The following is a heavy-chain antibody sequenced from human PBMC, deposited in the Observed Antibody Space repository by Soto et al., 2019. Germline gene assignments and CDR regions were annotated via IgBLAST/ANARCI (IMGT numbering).Heavy chain of an antibody. CDR3: ATNRGFDFYYFDS. CDR1: GGYIISYY. Sequence: SETLSLTCPVSGGYIISYYWTWIRQHPTKGLEWIGYIYFSGTTWYNPSLKSRVVMSVDLSQNQFSLNLTSVTAADTAVYFCATNRGFDFYYFDSWGQGTPVTVSS. D-gene: IGHD2-8*01. V-gene: IGHV4-59*06. CDR2: IYFSGTT. J-gene: IGHJ4*02.